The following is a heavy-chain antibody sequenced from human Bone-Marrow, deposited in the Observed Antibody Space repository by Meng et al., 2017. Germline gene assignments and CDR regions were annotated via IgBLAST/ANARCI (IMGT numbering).Heavy chain of an antibody. CDR1: GGSFRGYY. J-gene: IGHJ4*02. Sequence: QVRLQQCGAGRLRPSESLSLTCAVYGGSFRGYYWSWIRQPPGKGLEWIGEINHSGSTNYHPSLQSRVTISVDTSKNQFSLKLSSVTAADTAVYYCARGSWLQLWLQDYWGQGTLVTVSS. D-gene: IGHD5-18*01. V-gene: IGHV4-34*01. CDR3: ARGSWLQLWLQDY. CDR2: INHSGST.